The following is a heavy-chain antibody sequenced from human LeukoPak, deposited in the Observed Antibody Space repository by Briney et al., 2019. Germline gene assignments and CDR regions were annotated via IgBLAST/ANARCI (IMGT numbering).Heavy chain of an antibody. CDR1: GLSLSTSGVG. J-gene: IGHJ4*02. CDR3: AHRRGNSWDFDY. Sequence: SGPTLVKPTQTLTLTCTFSGLSLSTSGVGVGWIRQPPGKALEWLALIYWDDDKRYSPSLKSRLTVTKDTSKSQVVLTMTNMDPMDTATYYCAHRRGNSWDFDYWGQGTLVTVSS. CDR2: IYWDDDK. D-gene: IGHD6-13*01. V-gene: IGHV2-5*02.